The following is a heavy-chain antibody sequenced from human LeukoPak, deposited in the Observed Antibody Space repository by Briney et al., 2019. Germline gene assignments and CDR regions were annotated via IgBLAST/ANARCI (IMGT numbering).Heavy chain of an antibody. CDR1: GFTFSSYG. CDR3: AKDLVRGDSSSGSFDS. D-gene: IGHD6-6*01. J-gene: IGHJ4*02. CDR2: KWNEGKNI. V-gene: IGHV3-30*02. Sequence: GGSLRLSCAASGFTFSSYGFHWVRQAPGNGLEWVAYKWNEGKNIRYAESVKGRFTISRDNSKNTVFLQMNRLRAEDTAMYYCAKDLVRGDSSSGSFDSWGLGILVTVSS.